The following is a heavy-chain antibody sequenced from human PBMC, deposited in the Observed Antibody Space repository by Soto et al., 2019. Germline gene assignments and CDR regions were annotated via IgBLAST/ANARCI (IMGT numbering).Heavy chain of an antibody. D-gene: IGHD4-17*01. CDR2: INQDGREK. J-gene: IGHJ4*02. CDR3: ARDKAYGDAEDY. CDR1: GFTFSNYW. V-gene: IGHV3-7*03. Sequence: EVQLVESGGGLVQPGGSLKLSCAASGFTFSNYWMSWVRQAPGKGLEWVANINQDGREKYYVDSVKGRFTISRDNARSSLYLQMNSLRPEDTAVYYCARDKAYGDAEDYWGQGTLVTVSS.